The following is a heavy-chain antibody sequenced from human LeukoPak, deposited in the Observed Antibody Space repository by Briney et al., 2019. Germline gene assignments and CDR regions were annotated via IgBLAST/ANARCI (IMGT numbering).Heavy chain of an antibody. V-gene: IGHV4-59*01. J-gene: IGHJ4*02. CDR3: ARVPPYCGGDCYFDY. D-gene: IGHD2-21*02. Sequence: SETLSLTCTVSGGSISSYYWSWIRQPPGKGLEWIGYIYNSGSTNYNPSLKSRVTISVDTSKNQFSLELSSVTAADTAVYYCARVPPYCGGDCYFDYWGQGTLVTVSA. CDR1: GGSISSYY. CDR2: IYNSGST.